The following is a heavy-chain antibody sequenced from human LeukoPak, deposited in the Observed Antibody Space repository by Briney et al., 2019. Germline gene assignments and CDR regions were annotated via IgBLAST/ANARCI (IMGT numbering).Heavy chain of an antibody. CDR1: GYTFTGYY. J-gene: IGHJ4*02. CDR3: AKIRDYFDSSGYYYDY. Sequence: ASVTVSCKASGYTFTGYYLHWVRQSPGQGLEWMGWINPNSGGTNYAQKFQGRVTMARDTSISTAYMELSSLRSDDTAVYYCAKIRDYFDSSGYYYDYWGQGTLVTVSS. V-gene: IGHV1-2*02. D-gene: IGHD3-22*01. CDR2: INPNSGGT.